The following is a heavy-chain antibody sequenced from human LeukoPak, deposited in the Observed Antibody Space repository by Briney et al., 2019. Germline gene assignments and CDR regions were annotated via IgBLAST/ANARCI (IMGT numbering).Heavy chain of an antibody. J-gene: IGHJ4*02. Sequence: PGGSLRLSCAASGFTFSRYWMSWVRQAPGKGLEGVANIKEDAGEIYYVDSVKGRFTISRDNAKRSLYMQMDSLRAEDTAVYFCAMGRYYYDSSGYYLYWGQGTLVTVSS. CDR2: IKEDAGEI. V-gene: IGHV3-7*01. CDR1: GFTFSRYW. CDR3: AMGRYYYDSSGYYLY. D-gene: IGHD3-22*01.